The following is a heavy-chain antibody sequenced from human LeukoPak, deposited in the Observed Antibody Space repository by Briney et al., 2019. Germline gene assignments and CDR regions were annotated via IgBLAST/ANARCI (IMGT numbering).Heavy chain of an antibody. J-gene: IGHJ6*03. Sequence: ASVKVSCKASGYTFTSYDINWVRQATGQGLEWRGWMNPNSGNTGYAQKFQGRVTMTRNTSISTAYMELSSLRSEDTAVYYCARGAVDSSGYYGFYYYYYMDVWGKGTTVTISS. CDR2: MNPNSGNT. CDR3: ARGAVDSSGYYGFYYYYYMDV. V-gene: IGHV1-8*01. CDR1: GYTFTSYD. D-gene: IGHD3-22*01.